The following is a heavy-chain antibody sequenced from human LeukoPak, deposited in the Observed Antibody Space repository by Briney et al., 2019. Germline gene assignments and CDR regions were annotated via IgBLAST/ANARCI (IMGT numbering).Heavy chain of an antibody. Sequence: SETLFLTCAVSGGSISSGGYSWSWLRQPPGKGLEWIGYIYYGGTTYYNPSLKSRVTISVDRSKNQFSLKLSSVTAADTAVYYCARAGDLIIVSMGAFDIWGQGTMVTVSS. CDR3: ARAGDLIIVSMGAFDI. CDR1: GGSISSGGYS. V-gene: IGHV4-30-2*01. J-gene: IGHJ3*02. D-gene: IGHD5/OR15-5a*01. CDR2: IYYGGTT.